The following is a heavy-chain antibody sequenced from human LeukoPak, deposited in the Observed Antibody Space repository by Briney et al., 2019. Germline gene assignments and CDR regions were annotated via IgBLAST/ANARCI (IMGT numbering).Heavy chain of an antibody. J-gene: IGHJ4*02. CDR3: AKDGTFSGYYGDY. CDR1: GLTFISYA. CDR2: ISGSGGST. Sequence: GGSLRLSCAASGLTFISYAMSWVRQAPGKGLEWVSAISGSGGSTYYADSVKGRFTISRDNSKNTLYLQMNSLRAEDTAVYYCAKDGTFSGYYGDYWGQGTLVTVSS. D-gene: IGHD3-22*01. V-gene: IGHV3-23*01.